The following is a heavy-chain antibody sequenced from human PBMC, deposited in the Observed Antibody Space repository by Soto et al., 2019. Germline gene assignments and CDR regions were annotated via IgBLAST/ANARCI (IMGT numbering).Heavy chain of an antibody. CDR1: GFTFSSYV. CDR2: ISGSGGST. D-gene: IGHD2-21*02. J-gene: IGHJ4*02. CDR3: AKSPADCAGDCYNFFDY. V-gene: IGHV3-23*01. Sequence: LRLSCAASGFTFSSYVMNWVRQAPGKGLEWVSAISGSGGSTYYADSVKGRFTISRDNSRSTLYLQMNGLRAEDTAVYYCAKSPADCAGDCYNFFDYWGQGTLVTVSS.